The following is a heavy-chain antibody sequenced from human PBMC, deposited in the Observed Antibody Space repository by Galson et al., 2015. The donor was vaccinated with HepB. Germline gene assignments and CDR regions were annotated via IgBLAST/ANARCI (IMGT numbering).Heavy chain of an antibody. D-gene: IGHD1-26*01. J-gene: IGHJ4*02. CDR3: ARIWEHRIIDPTAAFDH. CDR2: ISLDGSEQ. Sequence: SLRLSCAASGFTFRSYAMHWVRQAPGQGLEWVAVISLDGSEQSYSDSVKGRFAISRDNSKNTVFLEMNSLRAEDTAVYYRARIWEHRIIDPTAAFDHWGQGTRVTVSS. CDR1: GFTFRSYA. V-gene: IGHV3-30*09.